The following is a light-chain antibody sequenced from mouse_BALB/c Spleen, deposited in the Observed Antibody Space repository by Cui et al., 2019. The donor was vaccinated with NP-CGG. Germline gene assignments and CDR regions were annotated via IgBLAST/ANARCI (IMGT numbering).Light chain of an antibody. CDR2: GTN. CDR1: TGAVTTSNY. CDR3: ALWYSNHWV. Sequence: QAVVTQESALTTSPGETVTLTCRSSTGAVTTSNYANWVQEKPDHSFNGLIGGTNNRAPGVPARFSGSLIGDKAALTITGAQTEDEAIYFCALWYSNHWVFGGGTKLTVL. J-gene: IGLJ1*01. V-gene: IGLV1*01.